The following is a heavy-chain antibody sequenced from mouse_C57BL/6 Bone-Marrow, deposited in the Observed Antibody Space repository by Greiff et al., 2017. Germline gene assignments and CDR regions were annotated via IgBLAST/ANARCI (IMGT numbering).Heavy chain of an antibody. CDR3: ARHDTTVVAPFDY. CDR1: GFTFSDYY. Sequence: EVKLVESGGGLVQPGGSLKLSCAASGFTFSDYYMYWVRQTPEKRLEWVAYISNGGGSTYYPDTVKGRFTISRDNAKNTLYLQMSRLKSEDTAMYYCARHDTTVVAPFDYWGQGTLVTVSA. CDR2: ISNGGGST. D-gene: IGHD1-1*01. V-gene: IGHV5-12*01. J-gene: IGHJ3*01.